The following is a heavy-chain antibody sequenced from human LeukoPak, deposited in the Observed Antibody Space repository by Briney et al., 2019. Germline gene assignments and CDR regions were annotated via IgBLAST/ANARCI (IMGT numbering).Heavy chain of an antibody. D-gene: IGHD6-13*01. CDR3: ARDGSPSGSSSFDI. Sequence: ASVKVSCKASGYTFTSYGISWVRQAPGQGLEWMGWISAYNGNTNYAQKLQGRVTLTTGTSTSTAYMELRSLRSDDTAVYYCARDGSPSGSSSFDIWGQGTMVTVSS. V-gene: IGHV1-18*01. J-gene: IGHJ3*02. CDR1: GYTFTSYG. CDR2: ISAYNGNT.